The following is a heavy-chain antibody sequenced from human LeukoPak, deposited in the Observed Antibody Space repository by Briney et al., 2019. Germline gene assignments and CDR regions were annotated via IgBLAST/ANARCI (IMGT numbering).Heavy chain of an antibody. J-gene: IGHJ4*02. Sequence: GESLKISSKASGYSFTSYWIGWLRPMPGKGLEWLGISYPGDSDTRYSPSFRGQVTISADKSINTAYLQWSSLKASDTAMYYCARRYCSSTSCYTYHFDYWGQGALVTVSS. CDR1: GYSFTSYW. D-gene: IGHD2-2*02. V-gene: IGHV5-51*01. CDR3: ARRYCSSTSCYTYHFDY. CDR2: SYPGDSDT.